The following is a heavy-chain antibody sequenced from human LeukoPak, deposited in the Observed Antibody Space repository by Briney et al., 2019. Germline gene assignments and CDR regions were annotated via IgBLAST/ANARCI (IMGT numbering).Heavy chain of an antibody. CDR3: AREGDGGGEVDY. D-gene: IGHD2-15*01. V-gene: IGHV3-30-3*01. J-gene: IGHJ4*02. Sequence: GGSLRLSCAASGFTFSSYAMHWVRQAPGKGLEWVAVISYDGSNKYYADSVKSRFTISRDNSKNTLYLQMNSLRAEDTAVYYCAREGDGGGEVDYWGQGTLVTVSS. CDR1: GFTFSSYA. CDR2: ISYDGSNK.